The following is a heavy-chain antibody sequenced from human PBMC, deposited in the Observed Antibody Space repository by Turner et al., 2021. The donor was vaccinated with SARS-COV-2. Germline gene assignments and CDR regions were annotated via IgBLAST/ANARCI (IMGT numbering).Heavy chain of an antibody. V-gene: IGHV4-39*01. CDR2: IYYSGST. CDR1: GGSISSSSYY. Sequence: QLQLQESGPGLVKPSEPLSLPCTVSGGSISSSSYYWGWIRQPPGKGLEWIGSIYYSGSTYYNPALKSRVTISVDTSKNQFSLKLSSVTAADTAVYYCARLRPTQNFDYWGQGTLVTVSS. J-gene: IGHJ4*02. CDR3: ARLRPTQNFDY. D-gene: IGHD1-1*01.